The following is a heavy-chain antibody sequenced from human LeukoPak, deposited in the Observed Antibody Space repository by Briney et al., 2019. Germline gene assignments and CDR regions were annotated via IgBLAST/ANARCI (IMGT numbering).Heavy chain of an antibody. CDR3: AREEPRYGDSYSPDAFDI. V-gene: IGHV3-30-3*01. CDR1: GFTFSSYA. CDR2: ISYDGSNK. D-gene: IGHD4-17*01. J-gene: IGHJ3*02. Sequence: GGSLRLSCAASGFTFSSYAMHWVRQAPGKGLVWVAVISYDGSNKYYADSVKGRFTISRDNSKNTLYLQMNSLRAEDTAVYYCAREEPRYGDSYSPDAFDIWGQGTMVTVSS.